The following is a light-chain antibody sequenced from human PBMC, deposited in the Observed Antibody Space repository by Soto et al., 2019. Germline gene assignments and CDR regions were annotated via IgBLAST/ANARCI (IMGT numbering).Light chain of an antibody. V-gene: IGLV1-44*01. CDR2: GNT. CDR1: TSNIGSNT. CDR3: ATWDDSLNGVV. J-gene: IGLJ2*01. Sequence: QSVLTQPPSASGTPGQRVTISCSGSTSNIGSNTVNWYQQLPETAPKLLIYGNTQRPSGVPDRFSGSESGTSASLAISGLQSEDEADYYCATWDDSLNGVVFGGGTKVTVL.